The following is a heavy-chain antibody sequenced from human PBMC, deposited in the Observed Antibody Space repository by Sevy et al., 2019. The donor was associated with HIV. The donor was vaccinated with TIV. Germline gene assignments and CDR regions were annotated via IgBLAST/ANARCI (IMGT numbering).Heavy chain of an antibody. CDR3: ARVRPYDTRDFDY. CDR2: ISSSGSYI. V-gene: IGHV3-21*01. CDR1: GFTFRSYT. D-gene: IGHD3-22*01. J-gene: IGHJ4*02. Sequence: GGSLRLSCVASGFTFRSYTMKWVRQAPGKGLECVSSISSSGSYIYYACSVKGRFTISRDDAKNSLYLQMNTLRAEDAALYYCARVRPYDTRDFDYWGQGTLVTVSS.